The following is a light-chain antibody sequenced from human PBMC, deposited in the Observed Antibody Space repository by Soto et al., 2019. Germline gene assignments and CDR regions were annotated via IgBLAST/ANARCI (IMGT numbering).Light chain of an antibody. Sequence: QSALTQPASVSGSPGQSITISCTGTSSDLGVYNYVSWYQQYTGKAPKLIMYDVSDRPSGVSTRFSGSKSGYTASLTISGLQAEDDADYYCSSYTTAATLVFGGGTKLTVL. V-gene: IGLV2-14*03. CDR2: DVS. CDR1: SSDLGVYNY. CDR3: SSYTTAATLV. J-gene: IGLJ2*01.